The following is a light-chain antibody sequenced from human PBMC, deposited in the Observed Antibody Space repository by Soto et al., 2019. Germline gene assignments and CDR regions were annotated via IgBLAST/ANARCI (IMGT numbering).Light chain of an antibody. CDR1: QSISSW. V-gene: IGKV1-5*01. CDR3: KKYNSYSWT. J-gene: IGKJ1*01. CDR2: DAS. Sequence: DIQMTQSPSTLSASVGDRVTITCRASQSISSWLAWYQQKPGKASKILIYDASSLESGVPSRFSGSGSGTEFTLTISRMQHDEFATYYCKKYNSYSWTVGQGTKVDIK.